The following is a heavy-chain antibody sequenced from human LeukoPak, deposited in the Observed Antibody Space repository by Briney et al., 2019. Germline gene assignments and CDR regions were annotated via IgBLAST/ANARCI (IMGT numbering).Heavy chain of an antibody. Sequence: GGSLRLSCAASGFTFSSYAMSWVRQAPGKGLEWVSAISGSGGSTYYADSVKGRFTISRDKSKNTLYLQMNSLRAEDTAVYYCAKDPTYYDFWSGYSPGYGMDVWGQGTTVTVSS. CDR1: GFTFSSYA. CDR2: ISGSGGST. CDR3: AKDPTYYDFWSGYSPGYGMDV. D-gene: IGHD3-3*01. V-gene: IGHV3-23*01. J-gene: IGHJ6*02.